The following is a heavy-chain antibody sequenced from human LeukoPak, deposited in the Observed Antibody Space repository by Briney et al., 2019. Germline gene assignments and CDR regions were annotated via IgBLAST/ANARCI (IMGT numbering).Heavy chain of an antibody. CDR2: MFHGGNT. D-gene: IGHD6-6*01. V-gene: IGHV4-38-2*01. CDR1: GYSISSGYH. CDR3: ARDRLGSSSPTYFYYYMDV. J-gene: IGHJ6*03. Sequence: PSETLSLTCAVSGYSISSGYHWGWVRQPPGKGPVWIGSMFHGGNTYCNPSLKSRVTMSIDTSMNQFSLVLTSVTAADTAVYYCARDRLGSSSPTYFYYYMDVWGRGTTVIVSS.